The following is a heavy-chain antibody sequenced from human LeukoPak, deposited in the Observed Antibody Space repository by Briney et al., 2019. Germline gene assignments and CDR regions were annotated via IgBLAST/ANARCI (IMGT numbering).Heavy chain of an antibody. J-gene: IGHJ4*02. Sequence: ASVKVSCKASGYTFTSYDINWVRQAPGQGLEWMGWISAYNGNTNYAQKLQGRVTMTTDTSTSTAYMELRSLRSDDTAVYYCARAFMVRGAVDYWGQGTLVTVSS. CDR2: ISAYNGNT. CDR1: GYTFTSYD. D-gene: IGHD3-10*01. CDR3: ARAFMVRGAVDY. V-gene: IGHV1-18*01.